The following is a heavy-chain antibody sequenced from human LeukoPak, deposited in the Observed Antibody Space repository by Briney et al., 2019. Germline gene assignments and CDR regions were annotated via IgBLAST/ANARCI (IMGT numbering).Heavy chain of an antibody. J-gene: IGHJ3*02. CDR2: IHYSGST. CDR3: ARVTIFDYGILAVPISFDM. Sequence: SETVSLTCTVSGGFHSSSSYYWGWNPQTPGKGEEWVGSIHYSGSTYYNPSLKSRVTISVDTSKNQFSLRLNSVTAADTAVYYCARVTIFDYGILAVPISFDMWGQGTMVTVSS. V-gene: IGHV4-39*07. CDR1: GGFHSSSSYY. D-gene: IGHD3-3*01.